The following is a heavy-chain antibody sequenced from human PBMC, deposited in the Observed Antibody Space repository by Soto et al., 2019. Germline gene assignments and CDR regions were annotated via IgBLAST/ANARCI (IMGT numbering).Heavy chain of an antibody. CDR3: AKTVYSSGWFGY. J-gene: IGHJ4*02. CDR2: ISGSGGST. Sequence: PGGSLRLSCAASGFTFSSYAMSWVREAPGKGLEWVSAISGSGGSTYYADSVKGRFTISRDNSKNTLYLQMNSLRAEDTAVYYCAKTVYSSGWFGYWGQGTLVTVSS. D-gene: IGHD6-19*01. CDR1: GFTFSSYA. V-gene: IGHV3-23*01.